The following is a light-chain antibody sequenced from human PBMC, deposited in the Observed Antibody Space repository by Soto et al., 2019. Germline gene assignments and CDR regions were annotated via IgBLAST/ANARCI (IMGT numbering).Light chain of an antibody. Sequence: EIVLTQSPATLSLSPGERGTLSCRASQSVSRYLAWYQQKPGQAPRRLIYDASNRATGTPPRFSGSGSGTDFSLTVRSLEPEDFAVYYCQQRSNWPWTFGQGTKVEIK. J-gene: IGKJ1*01. CDR2: DAS. V-gene: IGKV3-11*01. CDR1: QSVSRY. CDR3: QQRSNWPWT.